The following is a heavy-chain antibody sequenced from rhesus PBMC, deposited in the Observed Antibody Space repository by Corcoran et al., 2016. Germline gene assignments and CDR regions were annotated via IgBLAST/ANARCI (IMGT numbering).Heavy chain of an antibody. CDR1: GGSLSSNY. V-gene: IGHV4-147*01. D-gene: IGHD3S6*01. J-gene: IGHJ5-2*02. CDR3: AMSHYEDDYGYYYTRELDV. CDR2: IYGSSGST. Sequence: QVQLQESGPGLVKPSETLSLTCAVSGGSLSSNYLSWIRQPPGKGLEWIGRIYGSSGSTSYNPSLTSRVTISTDTSKNQFSLKLSSVTAADTAVYYCAMSHYEDDYGYYYTRELDVWGRGVLVTVSS.